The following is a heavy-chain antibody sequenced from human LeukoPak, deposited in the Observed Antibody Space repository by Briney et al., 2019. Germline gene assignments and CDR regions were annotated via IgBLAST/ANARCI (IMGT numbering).Heavy chain of an antibody. V-gene: IGHV4-4*07. D-gene: IGHD3-10*01. CDR1: ADSITNYY. CDR3: ARSSIGSGSNFDY. Sequence: SETLSLTCSVSADSITNYYWNWIRQPAGKGLEWIGRIYISGITNYNPSLKSRVTMSVDMSKNHFSLKLSSVTAADTAVYYCARSSIGSGSNFDYWGQGTLVTVSS. J-gene: IGHJ4*02. CDR2: IYISGIT.